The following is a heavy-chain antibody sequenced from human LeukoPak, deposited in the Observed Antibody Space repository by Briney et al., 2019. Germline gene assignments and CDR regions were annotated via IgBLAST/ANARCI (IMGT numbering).Heavy chain of an antibody. J-gene: IGHJ6*02. CDR3: ARGSNYGAYYYYGMDV. CDR2: ISSSSSYI. V-gene: IGHV3-21*01. Sequence: GGSLRLSRAASGFTFSSYSMNWVRQAPGKGLEWVSSISSSSSYIYYADSVKGRFAISRDNAKNSLYLQMNSLRAEDTAVYYCARGSNYGAYYYYGMDVWGQGTTVTVPS. D-gene: IGHD4-11*01. CDR1: GFTFSSYS.